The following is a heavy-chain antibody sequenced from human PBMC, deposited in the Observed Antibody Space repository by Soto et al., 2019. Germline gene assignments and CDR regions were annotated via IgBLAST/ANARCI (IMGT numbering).Heavy chain of an antibody. CDR3: ARDPARNWYYFDY. CDR1: GGTFSSYA. CDR2: IIPIFGTA. J-gene: IGHJ4*02. V-gene: IGHV1-69*01. Sequence: QVQLVQSGAEVKKPGSSVKVSCKASGGTFSSYAISWVRQAPGQGLEWMGGIIPIFGTANYAQKVQGRVTITADESTSTAYRELSSLRSEDTAVYYCARDPARNWYYFDYWGQGTLVTVSS.